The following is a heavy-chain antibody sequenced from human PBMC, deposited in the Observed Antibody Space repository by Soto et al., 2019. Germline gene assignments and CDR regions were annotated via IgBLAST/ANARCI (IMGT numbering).Heavy chain of an antibody. CDR3: ATLDYGGNSADAFDI. J-gene: IGHJ3*02. D-gene: IGHD4-17*01. CDR1: GYTFTYRY. V-gene: IGHV1-45*02. CDR2: ITPFNDNT. Sequence: QMQLVQSGAEVKKTGSSVKVSCKASGYTFTYRYLHWVRQAPGQALEWMGWITPFNDNTNFAQKFQDRVTITRDRSMSTAYMELSSLRSEDTAMYYCATLDYGGNSADAFDIWGQGTMVTVSS.